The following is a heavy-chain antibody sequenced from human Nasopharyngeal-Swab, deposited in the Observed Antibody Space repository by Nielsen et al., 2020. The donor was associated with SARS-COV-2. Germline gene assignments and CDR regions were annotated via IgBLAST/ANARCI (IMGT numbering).Heavy chain of an antibody. CDR1: GFTFNNYN. CDR3: ARDGLDYDFWSAYFMDV. V-gene: IGHV3-21*01. Sequence: GGSLRLSCAASGFTFNNYNFNWVRQAPGKGLEWVSSISSSSSYIYYANSVKGRLTISRDNAKNSPYLQMNSLRAEDTAVYYCARDGLDYDFWSAYFMDVWGQGTTVTVSS. CDR2: ISSSSSYI. J-gene: IGHJ6*02. D-gene: IGHD3-3*01.